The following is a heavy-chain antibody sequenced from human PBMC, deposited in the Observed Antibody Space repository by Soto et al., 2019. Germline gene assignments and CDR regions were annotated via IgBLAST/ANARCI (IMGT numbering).Heavy chain of an antibody. CDR3: VRDLDGSGAYYTDV. J-gene: IGHJ4*02. Sequence: ASVKVSCKASGYTFPNYGITWVRQAPGQGLEWMGWISAYKTNIKYAQKFQGRVTLTTDTSTSTAYMELRSLRSDDTAIYYCVRDLDGSGAYYTDVWGKGTLVTVS. CDR2: ISAYKTNI. D-gene: IGHD3-22*01. V-gene: IGHV1-18*01. CDR1: GYTFPNYG.